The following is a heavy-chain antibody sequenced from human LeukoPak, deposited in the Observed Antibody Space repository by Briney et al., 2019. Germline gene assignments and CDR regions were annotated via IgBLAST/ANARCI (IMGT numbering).Heavy chain of an antibody. V-gene: IGHV1-2*02. D-gene: IGHD1-7*01. CDR1: GYTFTGYY. CDR2: INPNSGGT. J-gene: IGHJ4*02. CDR3: ARAGNWNYQYSDY. Sequence: GASVKVSCKASGYTFTGYYMHWVRQAPGQGLEWMGWINPNSGGTNYAQKFQGRVTMTRDTSISTAYMELSRLRSDDTAVYYCARAGNWNYQYSDYWGQGTLVTVSS.